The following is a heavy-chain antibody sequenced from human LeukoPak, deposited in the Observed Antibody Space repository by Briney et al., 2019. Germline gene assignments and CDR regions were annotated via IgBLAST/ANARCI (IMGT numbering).Heavy chain of an antibody. J-gene: IGHJ3*01. CDR2: IFYTGST. CDR1: GDSISSYY. V-gene: IGHV4-59*01. Sequence: SETLSPTCTVSGDSISSYYWNWIRQPPGKGLEWIGYIFYTGSTDYNPSLKSRVTMSVDTSRNQFSLKLSSVTAADTAVYYCAREDGYGFAFGVWGQGTMVTVSS. D-gene: IGHD5-18*01. CDR3: AREDGYGFAFGV.